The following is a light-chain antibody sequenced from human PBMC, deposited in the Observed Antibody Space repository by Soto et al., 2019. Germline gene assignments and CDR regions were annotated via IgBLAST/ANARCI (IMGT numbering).Light chain of an antibody. CDR3: QQRSNWPPIT. V-gene: IGKV3-11*01. J-gene: IGKJ5*01. CDR2: DAS. Sequence: EIVFRQSPATLSLSPGERATLSFRASQSVSSYLAWYQQKPGQAPRLLIYDASDRATGIPARFSGSGSGTDFTLTISSLEPEDFAVYYCQQRSNWPPITFGQGTRLEI. CDR1: QSVSSY.